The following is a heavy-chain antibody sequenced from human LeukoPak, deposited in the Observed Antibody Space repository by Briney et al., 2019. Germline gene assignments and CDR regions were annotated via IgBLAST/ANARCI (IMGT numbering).Heavy chain of an antibody. D-gene: IGHD3-10*01. CDR3: AREHSHGSGSYYDENWFDP. J-gene: IGHJ5*02. CDR1: GGSISSSSYY. V-gene: IGHV4-39*07. Sequence: TSSETLSLTCTVSGGSISSSSYYWGWIRQPPGRGLEWIGSIYYSGSTYYNPSLKSRVTISVDTSKNQFSLKLSSVTAADTAVYYCAREHSHGSGSYYDENWFDPWGQGTLVTVSS. CDR2: IYYSGST.